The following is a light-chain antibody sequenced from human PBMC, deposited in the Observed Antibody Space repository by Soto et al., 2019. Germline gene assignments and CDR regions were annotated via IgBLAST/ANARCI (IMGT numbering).Light chain of an antibody. Sequence: VMRNSVDTVSVYPGVTVTLSCRVSQSFGSDLACYRQKPCQAPRLLIYGTSTRVTGISARCRGSGSGTDITLTISSQQSEDFAGYYCQHPAKWPARFGHGTKVDIK. CDR3: QHPAKWPAR. J-gene: IGKJ1*01. V-gene: IGKV3-15*01. CDR1: QSFGSD. CDR2: GTS.